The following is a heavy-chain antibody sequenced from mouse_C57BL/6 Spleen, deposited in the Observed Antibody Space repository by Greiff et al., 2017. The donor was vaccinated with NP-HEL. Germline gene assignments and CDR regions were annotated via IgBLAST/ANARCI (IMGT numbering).Heavy chain of an antibody. CDR1: GYTFTDYE. CDR2: IDPETGGT. Sequence: VQLQQSGAELVRPGASVTLSCKASGYTFTDYEMHWVKQTPVHGLEWIGAIDPETGGTAYNQKFKGKAILTADKSSSTAYMELRSLTSEDSAVYYCTRGITDYGSIPFAYWGQGTLVTVSA. D-gene: IGHD1-1*01. CDR3: TRGITDYGSIPFAY. V-gene: IGHV1-15*01. J-gene: IGHJ3*01.